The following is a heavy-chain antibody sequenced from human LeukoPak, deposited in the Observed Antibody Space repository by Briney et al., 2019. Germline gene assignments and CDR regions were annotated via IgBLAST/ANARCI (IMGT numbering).Heavy chain of an antibody. CDR3: ARGGYYAMDV. CDR1: RFILRNLY. J-gene: IGHJ6*02. V-gene: IGHV3-30*03. Sequence: GRSLTLSCAASRFILRNLYMHWVRPPAGGGLEWVGVISHDGSKKFYVDSVKGRVTISRDNSQNTLYLQMNRLRGEDTAGYDCARGGYYAMDVWGQGTTVTVSS. CDR2: ISHDGSKK.